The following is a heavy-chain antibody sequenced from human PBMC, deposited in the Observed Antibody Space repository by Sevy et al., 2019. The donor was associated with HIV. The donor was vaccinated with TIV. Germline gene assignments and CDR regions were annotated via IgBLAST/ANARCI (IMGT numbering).Heavy chain of an antibody. J-gene: IGHJ4*02. CDR3: AREDGGRYSYGYFSVD. CDR1: GYTFTGYY. CDR2: INPNSGGT. Sequence: ASVKVSCKASGYTFTGYYMHWVRQAPGQGLEWMGWINPNSGGTNYAQKFQGRVTMTRDTSISTAYMELSRLRSDDTAVYYCAREDGGRYSYGYFSVDWGQGTLVTVSS. V-gene: IGHV1-2*02. D-gene: IGHD5-18*01.